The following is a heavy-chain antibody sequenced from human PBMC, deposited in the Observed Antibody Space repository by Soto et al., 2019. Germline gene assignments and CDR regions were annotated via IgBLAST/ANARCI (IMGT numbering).Heavy chain of an antibody. CDR1: GGSISSGDYY. J-gene: IGHJ6*02. CDR2: IYYSGST. D-gene: IGHD5-18*01. CDR3: AREGGYSYGWMGYYGMDV. V-gene: IGHV4-30-4*01. Sequence: TLSLTCTVSGGSISSGDYYWSWIRQPPGKGLEWIGYIYYSGSTYYNPSLKSRVTISVDTSKNQFSLKLSSVTAADTAVYYCAREGGYSYGWMGYYGMDVWGQGTTVTVSS.